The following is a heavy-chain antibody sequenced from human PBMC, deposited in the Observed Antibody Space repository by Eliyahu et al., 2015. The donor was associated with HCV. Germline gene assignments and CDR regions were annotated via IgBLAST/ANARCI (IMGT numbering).Heavy chain of an antibody. Sequence: EVKLVESGGGLIQPGESVRLSCEASGFSASGNYMSWVRQAPGKGLEWVSVIYAGDSTFYADSVEGRFTISRDTSKNTVYLHMNSLRGEDTAVYFCARESVGARYFDLWGRGTLVSVSS. D-gene: IGHD1-26*01. V-gene: IGHV3-53*02. CDR1: GFSASGNY. CDR2: IYAGDST. CDR3: ARESVGARYFDL. J-gene: IGHJ2*01.